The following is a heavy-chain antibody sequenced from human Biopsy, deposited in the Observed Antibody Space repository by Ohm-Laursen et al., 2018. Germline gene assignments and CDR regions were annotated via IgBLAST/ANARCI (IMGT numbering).Heavy chain of an antibody. CDR2: IYTSGSP. Sequence: SETLSLTCTVSGDSINNYYWSWIRQPAGQGLEWIGRIYTSGSPNYNLSLESRVTMSVDTSKNQFSLNLRSVTAADTAVYYCAGGTGRYYVYGAFDIWGQGTVVTVSS. V-gene: IGHV4-4*07. D-gene: IGHD1-26*01. CDR3: AGGTGRYYVYGAFDI. CDR1: GDSINNYY. J-gene: IGHJ3*02.